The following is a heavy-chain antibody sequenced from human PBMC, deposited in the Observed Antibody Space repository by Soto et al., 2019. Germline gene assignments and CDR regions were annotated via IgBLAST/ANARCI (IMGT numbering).Heavy chain of an antibody. CDR1: GVSVSSGVFP. D-gene: IGHD6-6*01. CDR3: ARFNPADVHYFMDF. Sequence: SETLSLTCTVSGVSVSSGVFPWSWIRQPPGKGLELIAYLSYNGDIHYNASLESRVLMSEDRYKNQLFLTLSSVTAADAATYFCARFNPADVHYFMDFWGQGTTVIVSS. J-gene: IGHJ6*02. V-gene: IGHV4-30-4*01. CDR2: LSYNGDI.